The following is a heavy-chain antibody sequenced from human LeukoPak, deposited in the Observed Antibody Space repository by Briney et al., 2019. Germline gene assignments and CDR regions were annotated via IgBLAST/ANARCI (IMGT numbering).Heavy chain of an antibody. CDR3: ARVSHYYDSSGYYYVRAFDI. V-gene: IGHV4-4*07. D-gene: IGHD3-22*01. Sequence: PSETLSLTCTVSGGSISSYYWSWIRQPAGKGLEWIGRISTSGSTNYNPSLKSRVTMSVDTSNNQFSPKLSSVTAADTAVYYCARVSHYYDSSGYYYVRAFDIWGQGTMVTASS. J-gene: IGHJ3*02. CDR1: GGSISSYY. CDR2: ISTSGST.